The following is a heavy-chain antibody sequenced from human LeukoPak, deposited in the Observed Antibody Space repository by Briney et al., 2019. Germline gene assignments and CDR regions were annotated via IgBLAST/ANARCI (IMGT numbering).Heavy chain of an antibody. D-gene: IGHD1-26*01. V-gene: IGHV4-39*01. CDR1: GDSISGGTIY. J-gene: IGHJ4*02. CDR2: IHFNGNT. Sequence: SETLSLTCTVSGDSISGGTIYWGWVRQPPGQGLEWIGSIHFNGNTYYNPSLKSPVTISVDMPKNQFSLNLSSVTVADTAVYYCAGRVGATIWTGLHFWGQGILVTVSS. CDR3: AGRVGATIWTGLHF.